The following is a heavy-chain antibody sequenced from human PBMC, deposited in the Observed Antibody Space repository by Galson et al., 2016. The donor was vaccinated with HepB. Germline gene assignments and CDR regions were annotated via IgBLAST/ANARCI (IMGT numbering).Heavy chain of an antibody. D-gene: IGHD6-6*01. V-gene: IGHV3-7*03. Sequence: SLRLSCAASDFTFRDYWMNWIRQTPGSGLEWVANIKQDGSAKLYVGSVKGRFTISRDNARNSLFLYMNSLRADDSAVYYCARGFGRIAESEYNWFDPWGQGILVTVSS. CDR1: DFTFRDYW. CDR2: IKQDGSAK. J-gene: IGHJ5*02. CDR3: ARGFGRIAESEYNWFDP.